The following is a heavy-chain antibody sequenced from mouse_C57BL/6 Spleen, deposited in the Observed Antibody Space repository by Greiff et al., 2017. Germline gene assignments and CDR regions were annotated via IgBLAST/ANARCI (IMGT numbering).Heavy chain of an antibody. Sequence: EVQLQQSGPELVKPGASVKISCKASGYTFTDYYMNWVKQSHGKSLEWIGDINPNNGGTSYNQKFKGKATLTVDKSYSTAYMGLRSLTSEDSAVYYGARFYEGYYGGGYAMDYWGQGTSVTVSS. CDR1: GYTFTDYY. CDR2: INPNNGGT. CDR3: ARFYEGYYGGGYAMDY. J-gene: IGHJ4*01. D-gene: IGHD2-3*01. V-gene: IGHV1-26*01.